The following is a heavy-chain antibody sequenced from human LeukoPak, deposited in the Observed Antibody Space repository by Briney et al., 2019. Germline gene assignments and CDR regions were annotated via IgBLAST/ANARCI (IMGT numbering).Heavy chain of an antibody. V-gene: IGHV3-23*01. CDR3: AKIGPEVAATPAFDY. Sequence: GGSLRLSCAASGFTFDDYAMHWVRQAPGKGLEWVSAISGSGGSTYYADSVKGRFTISRDNSKNTLYLQMNSLRAEDTAVYYCAKIGPEVAATPAFDYWGQGTLVTVSS. CDR2: ISGSGGST. CDR1: GFTFDDYA. J-gene: IGHJ4*02. D-gene: IGHD2-15*01.